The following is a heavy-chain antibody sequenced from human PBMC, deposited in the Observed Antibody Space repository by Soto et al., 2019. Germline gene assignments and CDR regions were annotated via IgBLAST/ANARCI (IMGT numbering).Heavy chain of an antibody. D-gene: IGHD6-19*01. CDR2: MNPLNGDT. Sequence: QVQLVQSGAEVKKPGASVKVSCKASGYTFTTYSIHWVRQAPGQRLEWMGWMNPLNGDTKYSERFQGRLTIIRDTSASTAYMEWSSLRAEDTAIYYCARGNSGAFDIWGQGTMVTVSS. V-gene: IGHV1-3*01. CDR3: ARGNSGAFDI. J-gene: IGHJ3*02. CDR1: GYTFTTYS.